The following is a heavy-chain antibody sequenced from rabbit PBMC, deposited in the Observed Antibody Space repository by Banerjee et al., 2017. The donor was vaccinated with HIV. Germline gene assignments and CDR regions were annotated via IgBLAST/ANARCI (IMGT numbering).Heavy chain of an antibody. CDR2: IAGSSSGFT. Sequence: QSLEESGGGLVQPEGSLALTCKASGFSFSSSDYICWVRQAPGKGLEWISCIAGSSSGFTYSATWAKGRFTISKTSSTTVTLQMTSLTAADTATYFCARDPAYSSGSASAIPYLWGQGTLVTVS. D-gene: IGHD1-1*01. CDR1: GFSFSSSDY. V-gene: IGHV1S40*01. J-gene: IGHJ3*01. CDR3: ARDPAYSSGSASAIPYL.